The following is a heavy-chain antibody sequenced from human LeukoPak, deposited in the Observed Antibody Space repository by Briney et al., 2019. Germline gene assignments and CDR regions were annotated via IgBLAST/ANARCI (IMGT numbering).Heavy chain of an antibody. CDR1: GYSFTNYG. Sequence: ASVKVSCKASGYSFTNYGINWVRQAPGQGLEWMGWISAWNGNTKYAQQLQGRVTMTTDSSTNTAYMELRSLRSDDTAVYYCARDYGYNSFPYRLDYWGQGTLVIVSS. V-gene: IGHV1-18*01. J-gene: IGHJ4*02. D-gene: IGHD3-16*01. CDR2: ISAWNGNT. CDR3: ARDYGYNSFPYRLDY.